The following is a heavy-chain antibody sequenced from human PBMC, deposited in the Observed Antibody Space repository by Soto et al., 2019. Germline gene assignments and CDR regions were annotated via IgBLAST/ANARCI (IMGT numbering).Heavy chain of an antibody. CDR2: ISSSSSYT. CDR1: GFTFSDYY. Sequence: QVQLVESGGGLVKPGGSLRLSCGASGFTFSDYYMSWIRQAPGKGLEWVSYISSSSSYTNYADSVKGRFTISRDNAKNSLYLQMNSLRAEDTAVYYCARDHHRYSGYDYVDYWGQGNLVTVSS. J-gene: IGHJ4*02. V-gene: IGHV3-11*05. CDR3: ARDHHRYSGYDYVDY. D-gene: IGHD5-12*01.